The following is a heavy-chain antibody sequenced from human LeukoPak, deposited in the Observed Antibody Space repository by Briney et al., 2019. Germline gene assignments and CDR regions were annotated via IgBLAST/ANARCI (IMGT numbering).Heavy chain of an antibody. J-gene: IGHJ4*02. CDR2: INHSGST. Sequence: SETLSLTCAVYGGSFSGYYWSWIRQPPGKGLEWIGEINHSGSTNYNPSLKSRVTISVDTSKNRFSLKLSSVTAADTAVYYCARGNSGWWNYFDYWGQGTLVTVSS. D-gene: IGHD6-19*01. CDR3: ARGNSGWWNYFDY. CDR1: GGSFSGYY. V-gene: IGHV4-34*01.